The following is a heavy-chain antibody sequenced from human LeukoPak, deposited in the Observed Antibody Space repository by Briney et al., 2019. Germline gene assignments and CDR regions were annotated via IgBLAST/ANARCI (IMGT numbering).Heavy chain of an antibody. CDR3: PRTVGRYYDTPDS. CDR1: GFTFSSYW. J-gene: IGHJ5*01. D-gene: IGHD3-22*01. Sequence: GGSLRLSCAASGFTFSSYWMHWVRQAPGKGLVWVSRINSDGSSTSYADSVKGRFTISRDNAKNTLYLQMNSLRAEDTAVYYCPRTVGRYYDTPDSWGPGTLVTVSS. V-gene: IGHV3-74*01. CDR2: INSDGSST.